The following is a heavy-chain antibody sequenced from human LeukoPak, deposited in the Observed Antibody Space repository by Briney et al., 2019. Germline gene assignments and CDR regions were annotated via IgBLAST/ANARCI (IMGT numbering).Heavy chain of an antibody. CDR3: TKVRSGSSNWALRIFDN. CDR1: GFTFSNEA. V-gene: IGHV3-23*01. Sequence: GGSLRLSCAVSGFTFSNEAMGWVRQLRGGGLEWVSTISPGGGTTYYAESMKGRFTISRDNSKSTLYLEMNSLRVEDTAVYYCTKVRSGSSNWALRIFDNWGQGTLVTVSS. D-gene: IGHD2-2*01. CDR2: ISPGGGTT. J-gene: IGHJ4*02.